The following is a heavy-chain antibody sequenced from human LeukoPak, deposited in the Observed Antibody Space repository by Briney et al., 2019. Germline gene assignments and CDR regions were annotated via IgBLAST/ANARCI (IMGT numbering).Heavy chain of an antibody. J-gene: IGHJ3*02. CDR2: IYYSGST. CDR3: ARELLWSGYCSGGSCNAFDI. V-gene: IGHV4-59*01. Sequence: SETLSLTCTVSGGSISSYYWSWIRQPPGKGLEWIGYIYYSGSTNYNPSLKSRVTISVDTSKNQFSLKLSSVTAADTAVYYCARELLWSGYCSGGSCNAFDIWGQGTMVTVSS. D-gene: IGHD2-15*01. CDR1: GGSISSYY.